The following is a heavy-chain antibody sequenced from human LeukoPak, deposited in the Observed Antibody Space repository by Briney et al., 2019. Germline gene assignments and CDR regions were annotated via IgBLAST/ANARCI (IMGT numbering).Heavy chain of an antibody. V-gene: IGHV1-2*02. Sequence: GASVKVSCKASGYTFRDYYIHWVRQAPGQGLEWMGWINPKSGGANYAQKFQGRVIMTRDTSITTAYMDLRRLRSDDTAVYYCARAPSIGAADYRGQGTLVTVSS. J-gene: IGHJ4*02. D-gene: IGHD6-13*01. CDR2: INPKSGGA. CDR3: ARAPSIGAADY. CDR1: GYTFRDYY.